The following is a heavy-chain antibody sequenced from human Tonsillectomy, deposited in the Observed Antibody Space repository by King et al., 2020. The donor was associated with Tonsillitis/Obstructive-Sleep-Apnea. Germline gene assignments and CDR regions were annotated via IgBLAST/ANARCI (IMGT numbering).Heavy chain of an antibody. CDR1: GYTLTELA. D-gene: IGHD2-2*01. CDR2: FDPEDGET. J-gene: IGHJ4*02. CDR3: ATIYGVPTANFKGGRDYFNY. V-gene: IGHV1-24*01. Sequence: QLVQSGAEVKKPGASVKVSCKVSGYTLTELAMHWIRQAPGKGLEWMGSFDPEDGETIYAQKFQGRVSMTEDTSTDTVYMELSSLRSEDTAVYYCATIYGVPTANFKGGRDYFNYWGQGTLVTVSS.